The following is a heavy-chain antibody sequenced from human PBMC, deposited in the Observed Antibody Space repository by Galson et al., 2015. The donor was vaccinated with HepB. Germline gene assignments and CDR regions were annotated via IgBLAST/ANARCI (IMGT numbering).Heavy chain of an antibody. J-gene: IGHJ3*02. D-gene: IGHD2-2*02. V-gene: IGHV3-23*01. CDR1: GFTFSSYA. CDR3: AKTRRIGYCSSTSCYKGGDAFGI. Sequence: SLRLSCAASGFTFSSYAISWVRQAPGKGLEWVSAISGSGGSTYYADSVKGRFTISRDNSKNTLYLQMNSLRAEDTAVYYCAKTRRIGYCSSTSCYKGGDAFGIWGQGTMVTVSS. CDR2: ISGSGGST.